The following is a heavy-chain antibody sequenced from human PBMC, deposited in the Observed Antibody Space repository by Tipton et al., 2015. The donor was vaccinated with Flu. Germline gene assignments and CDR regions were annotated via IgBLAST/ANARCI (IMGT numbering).Heavy chain of an antibody. CDR1: GGSFSGYY. CDR2: INHSGST. D-gene: IGHD3-3*01. J-gene: IGHJ4*02. CDR3: ARTKYYDFWSGYSYYFDY. V-gene: IGHV4-34*01. Sequence: TLSLTCAVYGGSFSGYYWSWIRQPPGKGLEWIGEINHSGSTNYNPSLKSRVTISVDTSKNQFSLKLSSVTAADTAVYYCARTKYYDFWSGYSYYFDYWGQGTLVTVSS.